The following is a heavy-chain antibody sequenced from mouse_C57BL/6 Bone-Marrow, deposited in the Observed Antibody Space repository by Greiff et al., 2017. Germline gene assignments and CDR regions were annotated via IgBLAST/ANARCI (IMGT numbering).Heavy chain of an antibody. CDR2: IHPNSGST. CDR1: GYTFTSYW. V-gene: IGHV1-64*01. J-gene: IGHJ1*02. D-gene: IGHD1-1*01. Sequence: QVQLQQPGAELVKPGASVKLSCKASGYTFTSYWMHWVKQRPGQGLEWIGMIHPNSGSTNYNEKFKSKATLTVDKSSSTAYMQLSSLTCEDSTVYYCAILPNWYFDVWSTGTTVTVSS. CDR3: AILPNWYFDV.